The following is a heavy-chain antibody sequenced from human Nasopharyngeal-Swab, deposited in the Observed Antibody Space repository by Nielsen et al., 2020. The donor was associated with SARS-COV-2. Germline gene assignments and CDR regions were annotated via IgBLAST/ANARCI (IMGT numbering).Heavy chain of an antibody. J-gene: IGHJ4*01. CDR2: ISWNSGFR. CDR1: GSKFDDYA. CDR3: ATSLIGAVADAYFDY. Sequence: GGSLRLSCVASGSKFDDYAMHWVRQVPGKGLEWVSGISWNSGFRAQADSVQGRFFISGDNAENSLDLQMYSLRPGDTGLYYFATSLIGAVADAYFDYWGQGTRVTVSS. D-gene: IGHD6-19*01. V-gene: IGHV3-9*01.